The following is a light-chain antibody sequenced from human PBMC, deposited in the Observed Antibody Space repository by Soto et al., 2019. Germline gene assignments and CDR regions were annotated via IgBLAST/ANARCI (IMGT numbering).Light chain of an antibody. Sequence: QSVLTQPPSASGTPGQRVTISCSGGTSNIGSQTVNWYQQLPGTAPKLLIYSDDQWPSGVPDRFSGSKSGTSASLAISGLQSDDGAVYYCAAWDDNLKGWLFGGGTKLTVL. CDR2: SDD. CDR3: AAWDDNLKGWL. J-gene: IGLJ3*02. V-gene: IGLV1-44*01. CDR1: TSNIGSQT.